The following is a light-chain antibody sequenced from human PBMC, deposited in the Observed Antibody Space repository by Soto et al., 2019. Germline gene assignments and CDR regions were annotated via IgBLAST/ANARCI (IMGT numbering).Light chain of an antibody. CDR1: LGIKSN. CDR3: HQYENYPIT. CDR2: GAS. Sequence: DIQMTQSPSSLSASVGDRVTITCRASLGIKSNLAWFQQKPGKVPKSLIYGASSLQSGVPSRFSGSGSGTDFTLTISSLQPEDFATYYCHQYENYPITFGGGTQVEIK. V-gene: IGKV1-16*01. J-gene: IGKJ4*01.